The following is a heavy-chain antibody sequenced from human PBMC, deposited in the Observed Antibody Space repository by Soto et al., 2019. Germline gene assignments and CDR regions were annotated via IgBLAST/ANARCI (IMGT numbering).Heavy chain of an antibody. Sequence: SETLSLTCAVYGGSFSGYYWSWIRQPPGKGLEWIGEINHTGTTYYNPSLKSRVTISVDTSKNQFSLKLSSVTAADSAVYYCARGGGYDSFDFWGQGIQVTVSS. CDR2: INHTGTT. CDR1: GGSFSGYY. CDR3: ARGGGYDSFDF. J-gene: IGHJ4*02. V-gene: IGHV4-34*01. D-gene: IGHD5-12*01.